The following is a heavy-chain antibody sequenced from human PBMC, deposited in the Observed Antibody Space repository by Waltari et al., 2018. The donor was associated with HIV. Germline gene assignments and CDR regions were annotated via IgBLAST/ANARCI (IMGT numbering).Heavy chain of an antibody. J-gene: IGHJ2*01. CDR3: ARRGSGWY. Sequence: QLQLQESGPGLVKPSETVTLICAVSGGSVGASSYYWGWIRQPPGKGLEWVGSLHYSGTTFHNPSLESRVSMSVEKSKNQFSLTINSVTDTDTAVYFCARRGSGWY. D-gene: IGHD3-16*01. CDR2: LHYSGTT. CDR1: GGSVGASSYY. V-gene: IGHV4-39*01.